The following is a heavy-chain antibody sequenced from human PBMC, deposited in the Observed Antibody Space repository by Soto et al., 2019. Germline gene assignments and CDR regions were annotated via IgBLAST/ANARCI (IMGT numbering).Heavy chain of an antibody. Sequence: GSLRLSCAASGFTFTRYWMNWVRQAPGKGLEWLANIKQDGSEKFYVDSVKGRFTISRDNSKNTLYLQMNSLRAEDTAIYYCAKGKASGWYYFDYWGQGARVTVSS. J-gene: IGHJ4*02. D-gene: IGHD6-19*01. V-gene: IGHV3-7*03. CDR3: AKGKASGWYYFDY. CDR2: IKQDGSEK. CDR1: GFTFTRYW.